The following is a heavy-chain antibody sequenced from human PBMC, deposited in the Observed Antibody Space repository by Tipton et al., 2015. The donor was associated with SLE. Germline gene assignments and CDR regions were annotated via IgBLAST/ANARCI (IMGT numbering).Heavy chain of an antibody. CDR2: IYYSGST. D-gene: IGHD6-13*01. Sequence: TLSLTCTVSGGSISSSSYFWGWIRQPPGKGLEWIGGIYYSGSTYYNPSLRSRVTLSIDTSKNQFSLKVTSVTASDTAVYYCARGGGDSSSCQDFDHWGQGNSVTVSS. CDR3: ARGGGDSSSCQDFDH. V-gene: IGHV4-39*07. J-gene: IGHJ4*02. CDR1: GGSISSSSYF.